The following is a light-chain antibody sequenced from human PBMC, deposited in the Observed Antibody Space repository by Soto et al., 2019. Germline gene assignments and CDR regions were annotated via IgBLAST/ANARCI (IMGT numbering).Light chain of an antibody. CDR2: AAS. V-gene: IGKV1-39*01. CDR1: QSISSY. CDR3: QQSYSTLFT. J-gene: IGKJ3*01. Sequence: IQMTQSPSSLSASVGDRVTNTCRASQSISSYLNWYQQKPGKAPKLLIYAASSLQSGVPSRFSGSGSGTDFTLTISSLQPEDFATYYCQQSYSTLFTFGPGTKVDIK.